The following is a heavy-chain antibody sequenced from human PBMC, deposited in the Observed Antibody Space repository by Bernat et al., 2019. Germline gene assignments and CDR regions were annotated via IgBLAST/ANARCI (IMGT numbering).Heavy chain of an antibody. J-gene: IGHJ4*02. V-gene: IGHV3-30*03. CDR2: ISYDGSNK. Sequence: QVQLVESGGGVIQPGRSLRLSCAASGFTFSSYGMHWVRQAPGKGLEWVAVISYDGSNKYYADSVKGRFTISRDNSKNTLYLQMNSLRAEDTAVYYCSSSFSIVGVVNPIKLDYWGQGTLVTVSS. D-gene: IGHD3-16*01. CDR3: SSSFSIVGVVNPIKLDY. CDR1: GFTFSSYG.